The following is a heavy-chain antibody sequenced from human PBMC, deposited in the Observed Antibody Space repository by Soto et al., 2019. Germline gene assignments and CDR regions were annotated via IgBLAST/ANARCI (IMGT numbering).Heavy chain of an antibody. V-gene: IGHV1-18*01. CDR1: GYTFSSYG. CDR2: ISAYNGNT. J-gene: IGHJ3*02. D-gene: IGHD6-13*01. Sequence: ASVKVSCKASGYTFSSYGISWVRQAPGQGLEWMGWISAYNGNTNYAQKLQGRVTMTTDPSTSTAYMELSSLRSEDTAVYYCASRSGAAAGVDIWGQGTMVTVSS. CDR3: ASRSGAAAGVDI.